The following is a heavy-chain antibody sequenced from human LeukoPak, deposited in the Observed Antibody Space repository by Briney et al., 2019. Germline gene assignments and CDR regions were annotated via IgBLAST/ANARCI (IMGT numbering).Heavy chain of an antibody. CDR1: GGSISSYY. D-gene: IGHD1-14*01. CDR3: AREPIPSPAFDI. J-gene: IGHJ3*02. Sequence: KPSETLSLTCTVSGGSISSYYWSWIRQHPGKGLEWIGYIYYSGSTYYNPSLKSRVTISVDTSKNQFSLKLSSVTAADTAVYYCAREPIPSPAFDIWGQGTMVTVSS. CDR2: IYYSGST. V-gene: IGHV4-59*06.